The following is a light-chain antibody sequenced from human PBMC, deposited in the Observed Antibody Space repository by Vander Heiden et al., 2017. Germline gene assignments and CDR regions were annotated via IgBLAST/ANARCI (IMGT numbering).Light chain of an antibody. CDR1: HGISSY. CDR3: QQLISYPLFT. CDR2: AAA. Sequence: DIQLTQSPSFLSASVGDRGTITCRASHGISSYLAWYQQKPGKAPKLLIYAAATMQGGVPSRFSGSGSGTEFTITISSRQPEDFATYYCQQLISYPLFTFGPGTKVDIK. J-gene: IGKJ3*01. V-gene: IGKV1-9*01.